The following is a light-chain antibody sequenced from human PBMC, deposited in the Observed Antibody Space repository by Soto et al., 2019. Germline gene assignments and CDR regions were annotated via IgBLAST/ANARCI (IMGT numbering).Light chain of an antibody. V-gene: IGKV1-5*01. CDR3: QQYNSYWT. Sequence: DIQMTQSPSTLSASVRDSVTITIRSSQSISSWLAWYQLKPWKAPKLLIYDAASLESGFPSRFSGSGSGTEFTLTISSLQPDDFATYYCQQYNSYWTFGQGTKVDIK. CDR2: DAA. CDR1: QSISSW. J-gene: IGKJ1*01.